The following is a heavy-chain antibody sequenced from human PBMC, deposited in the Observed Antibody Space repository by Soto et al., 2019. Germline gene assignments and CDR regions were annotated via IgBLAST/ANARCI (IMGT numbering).Heavy chain of an antibody. Sequence: GGSLRLSCAASGFTFSSYWVSWVRQAPGKGLEWVSDIRGGGSGTYHADSVKGRFTISRDNSKNTLYLQMNSLRAEDTAVYYCAKGIGGSSSARSNDYWGQGTLVTVSS. CDR1: GFTFSSYW. V-gene: IGHV3-7*03. J-gene: IGHJ4*02. D-gene: IGHD6-6*01. CDR2: IRGGGSGT. CDR3: AKGIGGSSSARSNDY.